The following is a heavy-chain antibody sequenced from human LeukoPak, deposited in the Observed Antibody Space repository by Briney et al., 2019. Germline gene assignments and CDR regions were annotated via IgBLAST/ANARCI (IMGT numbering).Heavy chain of an antibody. Sequence: GGSLRLSCAASGFTFSSYAMSWVRQVPGKGLEWVSGISGSGSSTYYADSVKGRFTISRDNSKNTLYLQMNSLRAEDTAVYYCAKDRVYASGSRDAFDIWGQGTMVTVSS. V-gene: IGHV3-23*01. CDR1: GFTFSSYA. D-gene: IGHD3-10*01. CDR2: ISGSGSST. J-gene: IGHJ3*02. CDR3: AKDRVYASGSRDAFDI.